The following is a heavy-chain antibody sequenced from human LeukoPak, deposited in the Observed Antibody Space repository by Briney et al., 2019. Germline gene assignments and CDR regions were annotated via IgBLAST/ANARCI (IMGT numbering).Heavy chain of an antibody. CDR1: GGSISNSY. Sequence: SETLSLTCTVSGGSISNSYWSWIRQPPGRGLECIGDVSYSGTTHDNPSLKSRVIMSVDTSKTHFSLQLSSVTAADTAVYFCARLGYYDILTGYQHDAFDIWGLGTAVTVSS. J-gene: IGHJ3*02. D-gene: IGHD3-9*01. CDR2: VSYSGTT. V-gene: IGHV4-59*08. CDR3: ARLGYYDILTGYQHDAFDI.